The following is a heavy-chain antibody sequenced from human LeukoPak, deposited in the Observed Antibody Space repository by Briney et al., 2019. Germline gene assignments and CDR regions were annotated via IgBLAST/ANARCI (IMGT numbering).Heavy chain of an antibody. CDR1: GYTFTSYG. CDR3: ARVRKDNLPAAPMDV. V-gene: IGHV1-18*01. CDR2: ISAYNGNT. Sequence: ASVKVSCKASGYTFTSYGISWVRQAPGQGPEWMGWISAYNGNTNYAQKLQGRVTMTTDTSTSTAYMELRSLRSDDTAVYYCARVRKDNLPAAPMDVWGKGTTVTVSS. D-gene: IGHD2-2*01. J-gene: IGHJ6*03.